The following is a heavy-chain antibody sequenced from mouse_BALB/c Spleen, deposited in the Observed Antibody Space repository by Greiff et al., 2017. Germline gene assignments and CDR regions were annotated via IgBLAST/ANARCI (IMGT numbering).Heavy chain of an antibody. V-gene: IGHV1-67*01. D-gene: IGHD2-14*01. J-gene: IGHJ4*01. CDR2: ISTYYGNT. CDR1: SYTFTDYA. CDR3: ARYGWDAMDY. Sequence: QVQLQQSGPELVRPGVSVKISCKGSSYTFTDYAMHWVKQSHAKSLEWIGVISTYYGNTNYNQKFKGKATMTVDKSSSTAYMELARLTSEDSAVYYCARYGWDAMDYWGQGTSVTVSS.